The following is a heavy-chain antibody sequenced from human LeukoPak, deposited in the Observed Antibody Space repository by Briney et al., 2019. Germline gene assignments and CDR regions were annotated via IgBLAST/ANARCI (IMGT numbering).Heavy chain of an antibody. D-gene: IGHD3-16*01. V-gene: IGHV4-30-4*02. CDR2: IYYSGST. CDR1: GGSISSGDYY. Sequence: SETLSLTCTVSGGSISSGDYYWSWIRQPPGKGLERIGYIYYSGSTYYNPSLKSRVTISVDTSKNQFSLKLSSVTAADTAVYYCARQGLGEFRDAFDIWGQGTMVTVSS. J-gene: IGHJ3*02. CDR3: ARQGLGEFRDAFDI.